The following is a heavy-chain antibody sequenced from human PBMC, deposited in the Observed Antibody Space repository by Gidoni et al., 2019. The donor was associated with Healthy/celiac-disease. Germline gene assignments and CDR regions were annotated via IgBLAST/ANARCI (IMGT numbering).Heavy chain of an antibody. V-gene: IGHV3-15*01. Sequence: SKTDGGTTDYAAPVKGRFTISRDDSKNTLYLQMNSLKTEDTAVYYCTTGIAVALGCLDVWGQGTTVTVSS. D-gene: IGHD6-19*01. J-gene: IGHJ6*02. CDR3: TTGIAVALGCLDV. CDR2: SKTDGGTT.